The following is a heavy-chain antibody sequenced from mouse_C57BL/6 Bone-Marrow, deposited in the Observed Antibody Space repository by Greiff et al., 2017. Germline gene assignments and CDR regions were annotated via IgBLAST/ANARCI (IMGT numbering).Heavy chain of an antibody. D-gene: IGHD1-1*01. CDR1: GYSFTDYN. CDR3: AKGDGSSFYWYFDV. J-gene: IGHJ1*03. V-gene: IGHV1-39*01. CDR2: INPNYGTT. Sequence: VQLQQSGPELVKPGASVKISCKASGYSFTDYNMNWVKQSNGKSLEWIGVINPNYGTTSYNQKFKGKATLTVDQSSSTAYMQLNNLTSEDAAVYYCAKGDGSSFYWYFDVWGTGTTVTVSS.